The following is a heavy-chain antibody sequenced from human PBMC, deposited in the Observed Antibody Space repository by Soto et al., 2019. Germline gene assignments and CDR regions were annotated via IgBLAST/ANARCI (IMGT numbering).Heavy chain of an antibody. J-gene: IGHJ4*02. CDR1: GFTFSSYA. D-gene: IGHD6-13*01. Sequence: GGSLRLSCAASGFTFSSYAMHWVRQAPGKGLEWVAVISYDGSNKYYADSVKGRFTISRDNSKNTLYLQMNSLRAEDTAVYYCAREDSWYTFDYWGQGTLVTVSS. CDR3: AREDSWYTFDY. V-gene: IGHV3-30-3*01. CDR2: ISYDGSNK.